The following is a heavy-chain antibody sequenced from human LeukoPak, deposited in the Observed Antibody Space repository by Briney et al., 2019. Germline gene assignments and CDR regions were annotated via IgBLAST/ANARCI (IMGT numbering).Heavy chain of an antibody. Sequence: GRSLRLSYAASGFTFSTYGMHWVRQAPGKGLEWVALISYDGGKKYYADSVKGRFTISRDNSKNTLYLQINSLIPDDTAVYYCAKGKQQWWTFDALDIWGQGTTVTVSS. D-gene: IGHD2-8*01. CDR3: AKGKQQWWTFDALDI. CDR2: ISYDGGKK. J-gene: IGHJ3*02. V-gene: IGHV3-30*18. CDR1: GFTFSTYG.